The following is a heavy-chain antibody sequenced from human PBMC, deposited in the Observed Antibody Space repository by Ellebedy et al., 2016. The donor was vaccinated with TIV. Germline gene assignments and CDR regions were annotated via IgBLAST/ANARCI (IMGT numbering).Heavy chain of an antibody. D-gene: IGHD2-2*01. CDR1: GFTFSTYA. Sequence: GESLKISXAASGFTFSTYAMHWVRQAPGKGLEWVAVISHDGSNKYYVDSVKGRFTISRDNSKNTLYLQMNSLRAEDTALYYCAGGRDIVVVPAAKAASAFDYWGQGTLVTVSS. J-gene: IGHJ4*02. CDR2: ISHDGSNK. V-gene: IGHV3-30-3*01. CDR3: AGGRDIVVVPAAKAASAFDY.